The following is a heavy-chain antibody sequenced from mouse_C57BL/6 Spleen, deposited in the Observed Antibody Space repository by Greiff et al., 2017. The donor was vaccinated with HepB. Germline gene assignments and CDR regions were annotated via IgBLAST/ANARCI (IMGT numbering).Heavy chain of an antibody. CDR3: ARQGYYDYAWFAY. Sequence: EVQLVESGGGLVKPGGSLKLSCAASGFTFSSYAMSWVRQTPEKRLEWVATISDGGSYTYYPDNVKGRFTISRDNAKNNLYLQMSHLKSEDTAMYYCARQGYYDYAWFAYWGQGTLVTGSA. CDR2: ISDGGSYT. CDR1: GFTFSSYA. J-gene: IGHJ3*01. D-gene: IGHD2-4*01. V-gene: IGHV5-4*01.